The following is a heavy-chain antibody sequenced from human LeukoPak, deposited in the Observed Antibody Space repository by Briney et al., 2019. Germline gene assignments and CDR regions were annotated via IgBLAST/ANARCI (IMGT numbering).Heavy chain of an antibody. CDR1: GGSISSGGYY. CDR3: ARGNLWSDSSGHYPYFDY. J-gene: IGHJ4*02. Sequence: TSETLSLTCTVSGGSISSGGYYWSWIRQHPGKGLEWIGYIYYSGSTYYNPSLKSRVTISVDTSKNQFSLKLSSVTAADTAVYYCARGNLWSDSSGHYPYFDYWGQGTLVTVSS. D-gene: IGHD3-22*01. CDR2: IYYSGST. V-gene: IGHV4-31*03.